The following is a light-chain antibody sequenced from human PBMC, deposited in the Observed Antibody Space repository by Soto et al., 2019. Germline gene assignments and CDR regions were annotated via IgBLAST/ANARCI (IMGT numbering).Light chain of an antibody. CDR2: DAY. J-gene: IGKJ5*01. CDR1: QNISSW. Sequence: DIQMTQSPSTLSASVGDRVTITCRASQNISSWLAWYQQKPRKAPKLLIYDAYSKESGDPSRFSSNESGTKFTFTIISLQPDDFATYYCQQYNSYSITFGQGTRREIK. V-gene: IGKV1-5*01. CDR3: QQYNSYSIT.